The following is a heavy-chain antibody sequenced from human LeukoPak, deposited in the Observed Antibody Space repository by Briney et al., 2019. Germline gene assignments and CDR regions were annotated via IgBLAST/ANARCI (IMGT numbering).Heavy chain of an antibody. D-gene: IGHD1-26*01. CDR1: GGTFSSYA. J-gene: IGHJ4*02. V-gene: IGHV1-69*04. Sequence: SVKVSCKASGGTFSSYAIRWVRQAPGQGLEWMGRIIPILGIANYAQKFQGRVTITADKSTSTAYMELTSLSSEDTAVYYCSSYTREVGAPFDYWGQGTLVTVSS. CDR2: IIPILGIA. CDR3: SSYTREVGAPFDY.